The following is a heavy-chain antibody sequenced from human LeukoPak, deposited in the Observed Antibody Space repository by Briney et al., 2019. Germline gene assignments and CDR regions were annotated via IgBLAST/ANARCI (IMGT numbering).Heavy chain of an antibody. J-gene: IGHJ4*02. CDR1: GGSISSSSYY. CDR2: IYYSGST. V-gene: IGHV4-39*07. CDR3: ARRSGAWFGDRSFDY. D-gene: IGHD3-10*01. Sequence: KSSETLSLTCTVSGGSISSSSYYWGWIRQPPGKGLEWIGSIYYSGSTYYNPSLKSRVTISVDTSKNQFSLKLSSVTAADTAVYYCARRSGAWFGDRSFDYWGQGTLVTVSS.